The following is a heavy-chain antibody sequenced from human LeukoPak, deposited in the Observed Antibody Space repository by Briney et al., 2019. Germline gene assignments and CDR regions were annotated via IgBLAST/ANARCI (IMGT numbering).Heavy chain of an antibody. CDR2: IKLDGSEQ. D-gene: IGHD3-10*01. CDR1: GFTFSYYW. CDR3: ARDSPRGWSMDV. J-gene: IGHJ6*03. V-gene: IGHV3-7*01. Sequence: GGSLRLSCPASGFTFSYYWMYWVRQAPGKGLEWVASIKLDGSEQYYLGSVKGRFTISRDNARNSLYLQMNSLRAEDTAMYYCARDSPRGWSMDVWGKGTTVTVSS.